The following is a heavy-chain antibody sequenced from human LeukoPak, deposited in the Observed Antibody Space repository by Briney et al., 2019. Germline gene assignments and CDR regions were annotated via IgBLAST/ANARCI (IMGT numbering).Heavy chain of an antibody. D-gene: IGHD2-2*01. V-gene: IGHV4-61*01. CDR3: ARDQAGSAEIYRWFDP. Sequence: PSETLSLTCTVSGGSISSSSYYWGWIRQPPGKGLEWIGYIYYSGSTNYNPSLKSRVTISVDTSKNQFSLKLNSVTAADTAVYFCARDQAGSAEIYRWFDPWGQGTLVTVSS. CDR1: GGSISSSSYY. CDR2: IYYSGST. J-gene: IGHJ5*02.